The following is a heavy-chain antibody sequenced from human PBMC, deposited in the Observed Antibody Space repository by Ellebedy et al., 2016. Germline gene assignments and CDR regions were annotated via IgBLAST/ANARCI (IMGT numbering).Heavy chain of an antibody. D-gene: IGHD3-16*01. J-gene: IGHJ4*02. CDR3: ARQSYVRYYFDY. CDR2: ISAYNGNT. Sequence: ASVKVSCXASGYTFTSYGISWVRQAPGQGLEWMGWISAYNGNTNYAQKLQGRVTMTTDTSTSTAYMELRSLRSDDTAVYYCARQSYVRYYFDYWGQGTLVTVSS. CDR1: GYTFTSYG. V-gene: IGHV1-18*01.